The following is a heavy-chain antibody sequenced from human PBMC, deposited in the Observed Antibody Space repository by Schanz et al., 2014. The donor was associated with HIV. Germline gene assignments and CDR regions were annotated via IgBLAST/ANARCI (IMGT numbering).Heavy chain of an antibody. CDR3: ARGQPLVQRWFDP. Sequence: QVQLVESGGGVVQPGRSLRLSCVASAFNFDSYGMHWVRQAPGKGLEWVALIWYDGSNKIYADSVKGRFTISRDNSKNTLYLQMNSLRPEDTAVYYCARGQPLVQRWFDPWGQGTLVTVSS. CDR1: AFNFDSYG. CDR2: IWYDGSNK. D-gene: IGHD6-13*01. J-gene: IGHJ5*02. V-gene: IGHV3-33*08.